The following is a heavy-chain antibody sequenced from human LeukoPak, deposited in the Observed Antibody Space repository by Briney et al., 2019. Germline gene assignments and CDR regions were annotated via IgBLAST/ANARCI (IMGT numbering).Heavy chain of an antibody. Sequence: QAGGSLRLSCAASGFTFTNWWMTWVRQAPGKGLEWVAFIRYDGSNKYYADSVKGRFTISRDNSKNTLYLQMNSLRAEDTAVYYCAKDRVATERYYMDVWGKGTTVTISS. V-gene: IGHV3-30*02. J-gene: IGHJ6*03. D-gene: IGHD6-13*01. CDR2: IRYDGSNK. CDR3: AKDRVATERYYMDV. CDR1: GFTFTNWW.